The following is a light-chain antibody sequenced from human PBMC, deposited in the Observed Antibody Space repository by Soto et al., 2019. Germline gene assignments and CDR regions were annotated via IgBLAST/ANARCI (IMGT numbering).Light chain of an antibody. CDR3: QQYNSRT. CDR2: DAS. J-gene: IGKJ1*01. CDR1: QSISSW. Sequence: DIQMTESPSTLSASVGDRVTITCRASQSISSWLAWYQQKPGKAPKLLIYDASSLESGVPSRFSVSGSGTEFTLTISSLQPDDFATYYCQQYNSRTFGQGTKVEIK. V-gene: IGKV1-5*01.